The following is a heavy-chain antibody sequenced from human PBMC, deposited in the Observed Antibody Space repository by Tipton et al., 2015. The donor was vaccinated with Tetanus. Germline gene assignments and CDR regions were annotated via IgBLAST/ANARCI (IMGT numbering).Heavy chain of an antibody. Sequence: TLSLTCAVYGGSFSGYYWSWIRQPPGKGLEWIGEINHSGSTNYNPSLKSRVTISVDTPKNQFSRKLSSVTAADTAVYYCARDLTIFGVVNWFDPWGQGTLVTVSS. D-gene: IGHD3-3*01. CDR2: INHSGST. CDR3: ARDLTIFGVVNWFDP. J-gene: IGHJ5*02. CDR1: GGSFSGYY. V-gene: IGHV4-34*01.